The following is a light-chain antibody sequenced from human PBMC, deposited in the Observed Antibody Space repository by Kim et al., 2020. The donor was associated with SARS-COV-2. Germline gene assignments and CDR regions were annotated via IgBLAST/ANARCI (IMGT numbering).Light chain of an antibody. J-gene: IGKJ4*01. Sequence: LSPGERATLSCRASQSFSNYLAWYQQKPGQAPRLLIYDSSNRAAGIPARFSGSGSGTDFTLTISNLEPEDFAVYYCQQRNFWPLTFGGGTKVDIK. CDR1: QSFSNY. V-gene: IGKV3-11*01. CDR3: QQRNFWPLT. CDR2: DSS.